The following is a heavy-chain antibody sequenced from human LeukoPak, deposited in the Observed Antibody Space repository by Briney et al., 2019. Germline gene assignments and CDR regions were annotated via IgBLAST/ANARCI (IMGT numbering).Heavy chain of an antibody. V-gene: IGHV4-39*07. J-gene: IGHJ3*02. CDR3: SREGLVTAIGAFDI. CDR2: IYYSGST. CDR1: GGSISSSSYY. D-gene: IGHD2-21*02. Sequence: SETLSLTCTVSGGSISSSSYYWGWIRQPPGKGLEWIGSIYYSGSTYYNPSLKSRVTISVDTSKNQFSLKLSSVTAADTAVYYCSREGLVTAIGAFDIWGQGTMVTVSS.